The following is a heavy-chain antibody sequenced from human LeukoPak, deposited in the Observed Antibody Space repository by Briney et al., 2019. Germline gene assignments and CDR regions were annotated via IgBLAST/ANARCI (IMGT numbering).Heavy chain of an antibody. V-gene: IGHV3-23*01. Sequence: GGSLRLSCAASGFILSHYGMNWVRQAPGKGLEWVSGITSRSTTYYADSVKGRFTISRDNSKNMVWLQINSPTAEDTATYYCAKDGNWARFEDWGQGTPVTVSS. CDR1: GFILSHYG. J-gene: IGHJ4*02. CDR3: AKDGNWARFED. CDR2: ITSRSTT. D-gene: IGHD7-27*01.